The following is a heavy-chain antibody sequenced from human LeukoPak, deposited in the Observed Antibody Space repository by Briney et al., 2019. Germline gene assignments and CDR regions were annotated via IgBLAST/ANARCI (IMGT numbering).Heavy chain of an antibody. CDR3: ARGHPGTPGEYGMDV. CDR2: IIPIFGIA. D-gene: IGHD3-10*01. Sequence: GSSVKVSCKASGGTFSSYAISWVRQAPGQGLEWMGRIIPIFGIANCAQKFQGRVTITADKSTSTAYMELSSLRSEDTAVYYCARGHPGTPGEYGMDVWGQGTTVTVSS. J-gene: IGHJ6*02. CDR1: GGTFSSYA. V-gene: IGHV1-69*04.